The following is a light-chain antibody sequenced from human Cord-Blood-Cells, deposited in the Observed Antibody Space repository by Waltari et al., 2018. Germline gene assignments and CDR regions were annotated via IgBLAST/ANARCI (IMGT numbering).Light chain of an antibody. CDR1: SSDVGSYNL. Sequence: QSALTQPASVSGSPGQSITIPCTGTSSDVGSYNLVPRYQQHPGKAPKLMIYEGSKRPSGVSNRFSGSKSGNTASLTISGLQAEDEADYYCCSYAGSSTFDVFGTGTKVTVL. J-gene: IGLJ1*01. V-gene: IGLV2-23*03. CDR3: CSYAGSSTFDV. CDR2: EGS.